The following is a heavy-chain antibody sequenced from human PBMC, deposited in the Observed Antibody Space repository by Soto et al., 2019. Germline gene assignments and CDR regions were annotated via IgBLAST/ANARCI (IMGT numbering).Heavy chain of an antibody. Sequence: QVQLQESGPGLVKPSQTLSLTCTVSGGSISSGGYYWSWIRQHPGKGLEWIGYIYYSGSTYYNPSLESRVTISVDTSKNQFSLKLSSVTAADTAVYYCARGGYSSSWQEYYFDYWGQGTLVTVSS. CDR2: IYYSGST. V-gene: IGHV4-31*03. CDR1: GGSISSGGYY. D-gene: IGHD6-13*01. CDR3: ARGGYSSSWQEYYFDY. J-gene: IGHJ4*02.